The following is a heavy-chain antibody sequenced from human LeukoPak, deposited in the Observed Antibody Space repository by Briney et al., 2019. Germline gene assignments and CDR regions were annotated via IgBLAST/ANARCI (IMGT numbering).Heavy chain of an antibody. J-gene: IGHJ5*02. D-gene: IGHD3-10*01. CDR2: IYIDSGDT. CDR1: GYFFSGYH. CDR3: AGLGSTMEGRIDP. V-gene: IGHV1-2*02. Sequence: ASVKLSCKASGYFFSGYHVHWVRQAPGQGLDWMGRIYIDSGDTNYAQKFQGRVTMTRDSSICTAYMELSSLTSDDTAVYYCAGLGSTMEGRIDPWGQGTPVTVSS.